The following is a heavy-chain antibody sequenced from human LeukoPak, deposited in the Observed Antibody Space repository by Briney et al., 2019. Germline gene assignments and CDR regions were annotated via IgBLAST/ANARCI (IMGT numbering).Heavy chain of an antibody. CDR3: ASADTGRGNSRNYD. CDR2: IRPDGSGA. D-gene: IGHD3-16*01. J-gene: IGHJ1*01. V-gene: IGHV3-7*01. CDR1: GFAFSSFW. Sequence: GGSLRLSCAASGFAFSSFWMSWVRQAPGKGLEWVANIRPDGSGASYVDSVKGRFTISRDNAKNSLYLQMNSLRVEDTAVYFCASADTGRGNSRNYDWAQGTLVTVSS.